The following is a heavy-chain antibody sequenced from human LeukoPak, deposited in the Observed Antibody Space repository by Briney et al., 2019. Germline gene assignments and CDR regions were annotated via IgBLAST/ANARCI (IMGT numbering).Heavy chain of an antibody. CDR2: IYPGDSDT. CDR1: GSPFTIYW. D-gene: IGHD5-18*01. CDR3: ARTVRGYSYGPIDY. J-gene: IGHJ4*02. V-gene: IGHV5-51*01. Sequence: GGSLQISCQGSGSPFTIYWIGWARQMHGKGLEWMGIIYPGDSDTRYSPSCQGQVTISADKSISTAYLQWSSLKASDTAMYYCARTVRGYSYGPIDYWGQGTLVTVSS.